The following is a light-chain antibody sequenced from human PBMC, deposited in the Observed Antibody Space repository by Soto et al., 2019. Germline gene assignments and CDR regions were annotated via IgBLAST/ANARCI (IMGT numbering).Light chain of an antibody. CDR2: DVS. CDR3: SSCTSSSTFV. Sequence: QSVLIQPASVSGSPGQSITISCTGTSSDVGGHNCASWYQQHPGRAPKLMINDVSNRPSGVSDRFSGSKSGNTASLTISGLQAEDEADYYCSSCTSSSTFVFGTGTKLTVL. CDR1: SSDVGGHNC. V-gene: IGLV2-14*01. J-gene: IGLJ1*01.